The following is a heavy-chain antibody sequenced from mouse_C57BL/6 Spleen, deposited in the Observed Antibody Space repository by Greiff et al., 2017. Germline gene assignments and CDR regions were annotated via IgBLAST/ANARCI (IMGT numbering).Heavy chain of an antibody. D-gene: IGHD1-1*01. CDR2: INPSTGGT. CDR1: GYSFTGYY. Sequence: EVKLQASGPELVKPGASVKISCKASGYSFTGYYMNWVKQSPEKSLEWIGEINPSTGGTTYNQKFKAKATLTVDKSSSTAYMQLKSLTSEDSAVYYCASTVVATLDYWGQGTTLTVSS. V-gene: IGHV1-42*01. CDR3: ASTVVATLDY. J-gene: IGHJ2*01.